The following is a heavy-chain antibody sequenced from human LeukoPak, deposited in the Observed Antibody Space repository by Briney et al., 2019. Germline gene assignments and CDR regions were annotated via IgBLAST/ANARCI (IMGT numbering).Heavy chain of an antibody. CDR2: ISVHNGNT. J-gene: IGHJ4*02. D-gene: IGHD5-18*01. V-gene: IGHV1-18*04. CDR1: GYTFTSYG. CDR3: ARDLSYGYYLGY. Sequence: ASVKVSCKASGYTFTSYGISWVRQAPGQGLEWMGWISVHNGNTNYAQKLQGRVTMTTDTSTSTAYMELRSLRSDGTAVYYCARDLSYGYYLGYWGQGTLVTVSS.